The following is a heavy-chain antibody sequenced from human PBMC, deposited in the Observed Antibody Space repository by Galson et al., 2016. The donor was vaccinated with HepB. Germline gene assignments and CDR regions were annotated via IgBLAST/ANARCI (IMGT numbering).Heavy chain of an antibody. Sequence: SLRLSCAVSGITFRSYTMNWARQAPGKGLEWIAWITSSSDTMYYADSVKGRFTISRDNAKNSLYLGMNSLRDEDTAVYYCARDDYFRLGYWGQGTLVTVSS. J-gene: IGHJ4*02. D-gene: IGHD3-16*01. CDR1: GITFRSYT. CDR2: ITSSSDTM. CDR3: ARDDYFRLGY. V-gene: IGHV3-48*02.